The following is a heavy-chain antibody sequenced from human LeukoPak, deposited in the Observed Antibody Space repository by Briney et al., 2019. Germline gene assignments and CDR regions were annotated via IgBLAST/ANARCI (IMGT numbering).Heavy chain of an antibody. CDR2: ISGNGGST. CDR1: GFTFNSYT. V-gene: IGHV3-64*01. CDR3: ARARVTYYYDSTGYYDH. J-gene: IGHJ4*02. D-gene: IGHD3-22*01. Sequence: GGSLRLSCAASGFTFNSYTMHWVRQAPGKGLEYVSAISGNGGSTYYANSVKGRFTISRDNSKNTLYLQMGSLRAEDMAVYYCARARVTYYYDSTGYYDHWGRGTLVTVSS.